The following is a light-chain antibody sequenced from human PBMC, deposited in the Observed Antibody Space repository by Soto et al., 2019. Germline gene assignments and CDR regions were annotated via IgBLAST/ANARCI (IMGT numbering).Light chain of an antibody. J-gene: IGLJ2*01. Sequence: QSALTQPASVSGSPGQSITISCTGTSSDVGSYNLVSWYQQHPGKAPKLMIYEGSKRPSGVSNRFSGSKSGNTASLTISGLQPEDEADYYCCSYAGSSTLRFGGGTKLSGL. V-gene: IGLV2-23*01. CDR3: CSYAGSSTLR. CDR1: SSDVGSYNL. CDR2: EGS.